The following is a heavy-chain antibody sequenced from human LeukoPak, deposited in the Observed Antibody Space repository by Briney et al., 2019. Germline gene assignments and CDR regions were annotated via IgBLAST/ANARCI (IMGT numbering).Heavy chain of an antibody. CDR2: MNPNSGNT. J-gene: IGHJ4*02. Sequence: GASVKVSCKASGYTFTSYDINWVRQATGQGLEWMGWMNPNSGNTGYAQKFQGRVTITRNTSISTAYMELSSLRSEDTAVYYCARGTPVYYYDSTGHHYYFDYWGQGTLVTVSS. CDR1: GYTFTSYD. CDR3: ARGTPVYYYDSTGHHYYFDY. V-gene: IGHV1-8*03. D-gene: IGHD3-22*01.